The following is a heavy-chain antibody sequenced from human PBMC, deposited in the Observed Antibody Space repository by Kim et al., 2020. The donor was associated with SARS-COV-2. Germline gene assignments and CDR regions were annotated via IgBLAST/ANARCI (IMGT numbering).Heavy chain of an antibody. CDR1: GFTFSSYG. CDR3: ARVGGIDYSNPPDYYYYYMDV. Sequence: GGSLRLSCAASGFTFSSYGMHWVRQAPGKGLEWVAVIWYDGSNKYYADSVKGRFTISRDNSKNTLYLQMNSLRAEDTAVYYCARVGGIDYSNPPDYYYYYMDVWGNGTTVTVSS. D-gene: IGHD4-4*01. J-gene: IGHJ6*03. V-gene: IGHV3-33*01. CDR2: IWYDGSNK.